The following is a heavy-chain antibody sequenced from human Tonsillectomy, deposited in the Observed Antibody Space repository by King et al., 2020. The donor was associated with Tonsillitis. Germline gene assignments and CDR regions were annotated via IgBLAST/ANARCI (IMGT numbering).Heavy chain of an antibody. CDR2: INRDASER. V-gene: IGHV3-7*01. CDR1: GFTFNTYW. J-gene: IGHJ4*02. CDR3: ASGTDVPGLDF. Sequence: VQLVESGGGLVQPGGSLRLSCAASGFTFNTYWMNWVRQAPGKGLEWVANINRDASERYYVDSVKGRFTISRDNSNNSLYLQMNSLRADDTAVYYCASGTDVPGLDFWGQGTLVTVSS.